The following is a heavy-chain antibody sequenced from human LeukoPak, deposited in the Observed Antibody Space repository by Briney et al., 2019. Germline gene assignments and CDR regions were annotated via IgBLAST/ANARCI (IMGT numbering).Heavy chain of an antibody. V-gene: IGHV4-4*02. CDR1: GRSLSSSHW. CDR2: IDHSGKT. J-gene: IGHJ5*02. D-gene: IGHD6-6*01. CDR3: AISSYYRVWFDP. Sequence: PSETLSLTCAVSGRSLSSSHWWSWVRQSPDKGLEWIGEIDHSGKTNYNASLKSRVTISVDKSKNQFSLMLTSVTAADTAVYYCAISSYYRVWFDPWGQGTLVTVSS.